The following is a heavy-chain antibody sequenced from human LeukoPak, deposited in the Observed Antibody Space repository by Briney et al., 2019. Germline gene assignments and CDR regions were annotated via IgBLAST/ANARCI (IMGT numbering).Heavy chain of an antibody. CDR3: ARDRYYDSSGYPT. V-gene: IGHV3-53*01. CDR1: GFTVSSNY. Sequence: GGSLRLSCAASGFTVSSNYMSWARQAPGKGLEWVSVIYSGGSTYYADSVKGRFTITRDNSKNTLYLQMNSLRAEDTAVYYCARDRYYDSSGYPTWGQGTLVTVSS. D-gene: IGHD3-22*01. J-gene: IGHJ5*02. CDR2: IYSGGST.